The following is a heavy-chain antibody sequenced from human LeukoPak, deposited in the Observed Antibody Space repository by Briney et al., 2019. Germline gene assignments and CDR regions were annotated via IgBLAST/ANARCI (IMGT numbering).Heavy chain of an antibody. J-gene: IGHJ2*01. D-gene: IGHD3-22*01. CDR3: ARDRYDSTGYWYFDL. V-gene: IGHV4-31*02. CDR2: IYYSGST. Sequence: SWVRQAPGKGLEWIGYIYYSGSTYYNPSLKSRVTISVDTSKNQFSLKLSSVTAADTAVYYCARDRYDSTGYWYFDLWGRGTLVTVSS.